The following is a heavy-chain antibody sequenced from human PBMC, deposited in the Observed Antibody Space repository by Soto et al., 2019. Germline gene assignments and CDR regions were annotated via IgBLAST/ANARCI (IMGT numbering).Heavy chain of an antibody. CDR1: GYIFTSYG. CDR2: VSAYKGDT. Sequence: GASVKVSCKASGYIFTSYGISWVRLAPGQGLEWMGWVSAYKGDTKYAQKLQGRLTMTTDTSTRTAYMELRSLTSDDTAMYYCAREAVAGTSPPPRGFDYWDQGTLVTVSS. V-gene: IGHV1-18*01. D-gene: IGHD6-19*01. J-gene: IGHJ4*02. CDR3: AREAVAGTSPPPRGFDY.